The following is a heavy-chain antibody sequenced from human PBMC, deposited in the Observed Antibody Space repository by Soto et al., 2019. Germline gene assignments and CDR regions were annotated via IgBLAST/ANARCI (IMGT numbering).Heavy chain of an antibody. J-gene: IGHJ4*02. Sequence: SETLSLTCTVSGGSFNSGGYYWSWIRQHPGKGLEWLGYIDHSGYTFYNPSLQSRIILSMDTSKNQFSLKLSSATAADTAVYFCARKQAGFFYGIDYWGQGTRVTVSS. D-gene: IGHD3-3*01. V-gene: IGHV4-31*03. CDR2: IDHSGYT. CDR1: GGSFNSGGYY. CDR3: ARKQAGFFYGIDY.